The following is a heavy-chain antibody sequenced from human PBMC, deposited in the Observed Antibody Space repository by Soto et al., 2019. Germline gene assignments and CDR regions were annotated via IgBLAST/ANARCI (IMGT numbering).Heavy chain of an antibody. Sequence: SVEVCCKDSVYTFTGYSMHWLRQAPGQGLEWMGWINPNSGGTNYAQKFQGWVTMTRDTSISTAYMELSRLRSDDTAVYYCAREEGIAAADPYYYGMDVWGQGTTVTVSS. CDR1: VYTFTGYS. CDR3: AREEGIAAADPYYYGMDV. J-gene: IGHJ6*02. V-gene: IGHV1-2*04. D-gene: IGHD6-13*01. CDR2: INPNSGGT.